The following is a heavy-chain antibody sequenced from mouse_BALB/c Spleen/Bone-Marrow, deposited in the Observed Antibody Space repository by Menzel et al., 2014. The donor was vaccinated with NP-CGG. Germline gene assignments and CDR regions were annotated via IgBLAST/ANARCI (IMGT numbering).Heavy chain of an antibody. CDR2: ISSGGSYT. Sequence: EVKLVESGGVLVKPGGSLKLSCAASGFTFSTYAMSWVRQSPEKRLEWVAEISSGGSYTYYPDTVTGRFTISRDNAKNTPCLEKRSVRSEDTAMYNCARDGYAGSDWGQGTLVSVSA. D-gene: IGHD1-3*01. CDR3: ARDGYAGSD. CDR1: GFTFSTYA. J-gene: IGHJ3*01. V-gene: IGHV5-9-4*01.